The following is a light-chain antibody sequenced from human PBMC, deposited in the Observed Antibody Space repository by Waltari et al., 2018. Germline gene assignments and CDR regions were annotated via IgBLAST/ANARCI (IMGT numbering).Light chain of an antibody. J-gene: IGLJ2*01. CDR3: SSYTSSGVV. CDR1: GSDVGGYDY. V-gene: IGLV2-14*01. Sequence: QSALTQPASVSGSPGQAIIISCTGTGSDVGGYDYVSWYQQYPGKAPRLIIYDVYNRPSGFSNRFSGPKSDNTASLTISGLQAEDESVYYCSSYTSSGVVFGGGTKLTVL. CDR2: DVY.